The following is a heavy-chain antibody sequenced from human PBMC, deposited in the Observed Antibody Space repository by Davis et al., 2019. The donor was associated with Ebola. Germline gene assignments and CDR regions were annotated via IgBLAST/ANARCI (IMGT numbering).Heavy chain of an antibody. CDR2: IIAYNGNT. V-gene: IGHV1-18*01. Sequence: ASVNVSFKASGYTFTNYGISWVRQAPGQGREWMGYIIAYNGNTNYAQKLQGRVTMTTDTSTTTAFMELRSLRSDDSAVYYCARDGDTAPDYWGQGTLVTVSS. CDR3: ARDGDTAPDY. CDR1: GYTFTNYG. J-gene: IGHJ4*02. D-gene: IGHD3-10*01.